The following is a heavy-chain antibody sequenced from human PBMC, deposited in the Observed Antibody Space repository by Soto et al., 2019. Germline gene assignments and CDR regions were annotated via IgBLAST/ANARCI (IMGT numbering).Heavy chain of an antibody. CDR2: ISDSGGLT. CDR1: GFAFSSHP. CDR3: ARRAFGSSRSFDI. Sequence: GGSLRLSCSVSGFAFSSHPMSWVRQAPERGLEWVSGISDSGGLTYNADSVKGRFTISRDNSKNTLYLQMNSLRAEDTALYYRARRAFGSSRSFDIWGQGTMVTVSS. J-gene: IGHJ3*02. V-gene: IGHV3-23*01. D-gene: IGHD6-6*01.